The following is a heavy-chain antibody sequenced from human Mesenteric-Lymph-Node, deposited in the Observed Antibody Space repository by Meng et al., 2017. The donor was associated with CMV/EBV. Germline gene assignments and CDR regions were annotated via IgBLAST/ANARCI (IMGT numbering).Heavy chain of an antibody. CDR2: FYYSGNT. J-gene: IGHJ3*02. CDR1: GGSVSSGSFY. Sequence: SETLSLTCTVSGGSVSSGSFYWNWIRQPPGKGLEWIGDFYYSGNTNYNPSLKSRVTISGDTSKNQFSLKLNSVTAADTAVYYCARSLGYCTSTTCYRSFDIWGRGTLVTVSS. CDR3: ARSLGYCTSTTCYRSFDI. V-gene: IGHV4-61*01. D-gene: IGHD2-2*01.